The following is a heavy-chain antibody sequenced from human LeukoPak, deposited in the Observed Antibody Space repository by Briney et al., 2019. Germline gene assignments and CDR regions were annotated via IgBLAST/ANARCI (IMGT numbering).Heavy chain of an antibody. J-gene: IGHJ3*02. CDR2: IKEDGSEK. D-gene: IGHD3-10*01. CDR1: GFTLSSYW. V-gene: IGHV3-7*03. CDR3: ARDWVAGVPFDAFDI. Sequence: GGSLRLSCAASGFTLSSYWMSWVRQAPGKGLEWVANIKEDGSEKYYVDSVKGRFTISRDNAKSSLYLHMNSLTAEDTAMYYCARDWVAGVPFDAFDIWGQGTMVSVSS.